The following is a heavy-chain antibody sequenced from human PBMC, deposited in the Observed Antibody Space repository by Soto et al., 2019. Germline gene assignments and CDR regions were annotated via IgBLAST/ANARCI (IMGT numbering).Heavy chain of an antibody. CDR1: GFTFSQSW. CDR3: AKYSGSYSFES. D-gene: IGHD1-26*01. J-gene: IGHJ4*02. V-gene: IGHV3-7*03. Sequence: EVQLVESGGGLVQPGGSLRLSCAASGFTFSQSWMSWVRQAPGKGLEWVANMKQDGSETYYVASVKGRFTISSDNARNSLHLPMSSLRAEDTAVYYCAKYSGSYSFESWGQGVLVTFSS. CDR2: MKQDGSET.